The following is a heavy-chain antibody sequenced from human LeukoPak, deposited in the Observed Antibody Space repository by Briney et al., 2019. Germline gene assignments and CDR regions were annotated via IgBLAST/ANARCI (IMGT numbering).Heavy chain of an antibody. V-gene: IGHV1-46*01. CDR2: INPSGGST. D-gene: IGHD2-21*02. CDR1: GYTFTSYY. J-gene: IGHJ4*02. CDR3: ARARRNIVVVTAIYYFDY. Sequence: GASVKVSCKASGYTFTSYYMHWVRQAPGQGLEWMGIINPSGGSTSYAQKFQGRVTMTRNTSISTAYMELSSLRSEDTAVYYCARARRNIVVVTAIYYFDYWGQGTLVTVSS.